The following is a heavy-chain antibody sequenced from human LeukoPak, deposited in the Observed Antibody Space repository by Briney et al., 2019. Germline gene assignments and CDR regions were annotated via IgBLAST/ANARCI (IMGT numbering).Heavy chain of an antibody. V-gene: IGHV3-20*04. CDR3: ARDGSRGNLVTAPDY. CDR1: GFTFDDYG. CDR2: INWNGGST. D-gene: IGHD2-21*02. J-gene: IGHJ4*02. Sequence: GGSLRLSCAASGFTFDDYGMSWVRQAPGKGLEWVSGINWNGGSTGYADSVKGRFTISRDNAKNSLYLQMNNLRAEDTAVYYCARDGSRGNLVTAPDYWGQGTLVTVSS.